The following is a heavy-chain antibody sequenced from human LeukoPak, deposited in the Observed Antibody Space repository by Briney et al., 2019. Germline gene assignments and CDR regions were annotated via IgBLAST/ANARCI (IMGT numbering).Heavy chain of an antibody. D-gene: IGHD4-23*01. CDR3: ARQAGGTSGPFDY. V-gene: IGHV4-59*08. Sequence: PSETLSLTCTVSGGSISSSYCSWIRQPPGKGLEWIGYIYHSESTNYNPSLKSRVTISVDTSKNQFSPKLSSVTAADTAVYYCARQAGGTSGPFDYWGQGTLVTVSS. CDR1: GGSISSSY. CDR2: IYHSEST. J-gene: IGHJ4*02.